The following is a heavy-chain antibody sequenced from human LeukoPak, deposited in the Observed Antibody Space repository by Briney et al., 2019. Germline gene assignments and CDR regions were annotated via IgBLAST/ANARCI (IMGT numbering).Heavy chain of an antibody. Sequence: GGSLRLSCVGSGFTFSTYEMTWVRQAPGKGLEWVSYISSSGGTIYYADSVKGRFTISRDNAKNSLYLQMNSLRAEDTAVYYCAREGGVNYYDLDYFDYWGQGTLITISS. CDR3: AREGGVNYYDLDYFDY. CDR1: GFTFSTYE. D-gene: IGHD3-22*01. J-gene: IGHJ4*02. CDR2: ISSSGGTI. V-gene: IGHV3-48*03.